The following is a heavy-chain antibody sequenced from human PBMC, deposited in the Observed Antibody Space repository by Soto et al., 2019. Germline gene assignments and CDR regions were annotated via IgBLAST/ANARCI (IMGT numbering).Heavy chain of an antibody. CDR2: IQHSGSS. Sequence: PSETLSLTCTVSGGSISRYYWSWIRQPPGKGLEWIGYIQHSGSSNYNPSLKSRVIISVDTSKNQFTLKLNSVTAADTAVYYCARQKNYYDTVYNYFDPWGQGTLVTVS. D-gene: IGHD3-22*01. J-gene: IGHJ5*02. V-gene: IGHV4-59*08. CDR3: ARQKNYYDTVYNYFDP. CDR1: GGSISRYY.